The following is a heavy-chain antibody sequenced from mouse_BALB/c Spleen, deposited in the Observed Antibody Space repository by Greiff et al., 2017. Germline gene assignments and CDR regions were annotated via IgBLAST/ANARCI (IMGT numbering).Heavy chain of an antibody. D-gene: IGHD1-1*01. CDR3: ARRAYGWFAY. Sequence: QVTLKESGPGILQPSQTLSLTCSFSGFSLSTSGMGVSWIRQPSGKGLEWLAHIYWDDDKRYNPSLKSRLTLSKDTSSNQVFLKITSVDTADTATYYCARRAYGWFAYWGQGTLVTVSA. V-gene: IGHV8-12*01. CDR2: IYWDDDK. J-gene: IGHJ3*01. CDR1: GFSLSTSGMG.